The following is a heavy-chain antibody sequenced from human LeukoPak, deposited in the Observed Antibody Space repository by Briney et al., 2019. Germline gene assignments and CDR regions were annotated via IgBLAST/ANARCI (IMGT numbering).Heavy chain of an antibody. CDR2: ISGSGGST. CDR3: AKLEGIAVAGTGTDFDY. CDR1: GFTFSSFA. Sequence: GGSLRLSCAASGFTFSSFAMSWVRHAPGKGLEWVLAISGSGGSTYYADSVKGRFTISRDNSKNTLYLQMSSLRAEDTAVYYCAKLEGIAVAGTGTDFDYWGQGTLVTVSS. D-gene: IGHD6-19*01. V-gene: IGHV3-23*01. J-gene: IGHJ4*02.